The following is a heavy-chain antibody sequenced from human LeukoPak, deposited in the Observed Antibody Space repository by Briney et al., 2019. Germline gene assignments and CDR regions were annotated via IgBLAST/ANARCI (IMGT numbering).Heavy chain of an antibody. CDR3: AKDGPYYDSSGSYGYFDY. J-gene: IGHJ4*02. CDR1: GFTFSSYA. Sequence: GGSLRLSCAASGFTFSSYAMSWVRQAPGKGLEGVSAISGSGGRTYYADSVKGRFTISRDNSKKTLYLQMNSLRAEDTAVYYCAKDGPYYDSSGSYGYFDYWGQGTLVTVSS. D-gene: IGHD3-22*01. V-gene: IGHV3-23*01. CDR2: ISGSGGRT.